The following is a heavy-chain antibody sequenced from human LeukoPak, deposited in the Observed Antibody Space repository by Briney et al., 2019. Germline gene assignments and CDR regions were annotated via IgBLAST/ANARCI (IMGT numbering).Heavy chain of an antibody. D-gene: IGHD3-22*01. Sequence: SETLSLTCAVYGGSFSGYYWSWIRQPPGKGPEWIGEINHSGSTNYNPSLKSRVTISVDTSKNQFSLKLSSVTAADTAVYYCARAPLDGYYDSSGYYSWGQGTLVTVSS. V-gene: IGHV4-34*01. CDR1: GGSFSGYY. CDR2: INHSGST. J-gene: IGHJ4*02. CDR3: ARAPLDGYYDSSGYYS.